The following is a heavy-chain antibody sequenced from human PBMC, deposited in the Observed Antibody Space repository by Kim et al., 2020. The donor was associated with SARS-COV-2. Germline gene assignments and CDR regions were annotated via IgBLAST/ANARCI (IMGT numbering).Heavy chain of an antibody. CDR2: INPNSGGT. CDR3: ARILGYGSGSALRY. Sequence: ASVKVSCKASGYTFTGYYMHWVRQAPGQGLEWMGRINPNSGGTNYAQKFQGRVTMTRDTSISTAYMELSRLRSDDTAVYYCARILGYGSGSALRYWGQGTLVTVSS. V-gene: IGHV1-2*06. D-gene: IGHD3-10*01. J-gene: IGHJ4*02. CDR1: GYTFTGYY.